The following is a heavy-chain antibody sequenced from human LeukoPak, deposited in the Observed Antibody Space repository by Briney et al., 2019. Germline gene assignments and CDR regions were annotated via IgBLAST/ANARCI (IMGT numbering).Heavy chain of an antibody. CDR2: IRSSGDST. CDR1: GFTFSSYG. J-gene: IGHJ4*02. V-gene: IGHV3-64D*09. CDR3: VRGYNYGIDS. Sequence: GGSLRLSCAASGFTFSSYGMHWVRQAPGKGLEYVSAIRSSGDSTDDADSVKGRFTISRDNSKNTLYLQMSSLRDEDTAVYYCVRGYNYGIDSWGQGTLVTVSS. D-gene: IGHD5-24*01.